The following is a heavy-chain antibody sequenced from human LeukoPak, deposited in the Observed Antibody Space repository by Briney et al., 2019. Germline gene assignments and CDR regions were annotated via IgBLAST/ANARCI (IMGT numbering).Heavy chain of an antibody. V-gene: IGHV3-21*01. Sequence: GGSLRLSCAASGFTFSSYSMNWVRQAPGKGLEWVSSISSSSSYIYYADSVKGRFTISRDNAKNLLYLQMNSLRAEDTAVYYCARVAAAGSFDYWGQGTLVTVSS. CDR2: ISSSSSYI. J-gene: IGHJ4*02. CDR3: ARVAAAGSFDY. D-gene: IGHD6-13*01. CDR1: GFTFSSYS.